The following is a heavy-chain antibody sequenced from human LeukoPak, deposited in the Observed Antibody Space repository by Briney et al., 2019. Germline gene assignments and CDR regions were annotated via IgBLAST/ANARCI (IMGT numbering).Heavy chain of an antibody. CDR1: GFTFSSYR. J-gene: IGHJ4*02. CDR2: ISSSSSTI. D-gene: IGHD3-22*01. V-gene: IGHV3-48*01. Sequence: GGSLRLSCAASGFTFSSYRMNWVRQARGKGLEGVSYISSSSSTIYYADSVKGRFTISRDNAKNSLYLQMNSLRAEDTAVYYCARGRLAYYYDSSGYDFDYWGQGTLVTVSS. CDR3: ARGRLAYYYDSSGYDFDY.